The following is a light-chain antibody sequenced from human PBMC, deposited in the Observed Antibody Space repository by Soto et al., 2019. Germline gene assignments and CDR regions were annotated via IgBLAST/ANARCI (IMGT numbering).Light chain of an antibody. V-gene: IGKV3-11*01. CDR3: QQRFDWPKIT. CDR1: QSVSSR. J-gene: IGKJ5*01. Sequence: EIVLTQSPGTLSFSPGERATLSCRASQSVSSRLAWYHQKPGQSPRLLIYGASTRATGIPARFSGSGSGTDFTLTISSLEPEDFGVFYCQQRFDWPKITFGQGTRLEI. CDR2: GAS.